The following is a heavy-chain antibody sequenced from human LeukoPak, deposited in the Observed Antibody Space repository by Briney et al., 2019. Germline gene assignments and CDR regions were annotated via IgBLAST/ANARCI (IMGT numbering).Heavy chain of an antibody. CDR3: ARGPITMVRGVIPNAFDI. Sequence: SETLSLTCTVSGGSISSYYWSWIRQPPGKGLEWIGYIYYSGSTNYNPSHKSRVTISVDTSKNQFSLKLSSVTAADTAVYYCARGPITMVRGVIPNAFDIWGQGTMVTVSS. J-gene: IGHJ3*02. D-gene: IGHD3-10*01. CDR1: GGSISSYY. V-gene: IGHV4-59*01. CDR2: IYYSGST.